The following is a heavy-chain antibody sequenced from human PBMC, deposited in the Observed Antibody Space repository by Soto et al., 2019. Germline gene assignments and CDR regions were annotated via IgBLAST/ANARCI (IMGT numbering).Heavy chain of an antibody. CDR2: VIPIFGTA. D-gene: IGHD4-17*01. CDR1: GGTFSSYA. J-gene: IGHJ5*02. CDR3: ARDEDSLRWPNPGWFDP. Sequence: GASVKVSCKASGGTFSSYAISWVRQAPGQGLEWMGGVIPIFGTANYAQKFQGRVTITADESTSTAYMELSSLRSEDTAVYYCARDEDSLRWPNPGWFDPWGQGAM. V-gene: IGHV1-69*13.